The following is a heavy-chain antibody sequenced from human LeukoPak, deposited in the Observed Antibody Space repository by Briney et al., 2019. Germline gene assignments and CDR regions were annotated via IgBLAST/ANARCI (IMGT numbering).Heavy chain of an antibody. J-gene: IGHJ6*04. CDR3: AELGITMIGGV. CDR2: ISSSGSTI. CDR1: GLTFSSYA. Sequence: PGGSLRLSCAASGLTFSSYAMNWARQAPGKGLEWVSYISSSGSTIYYADCVKGRFTISRDNAKNSLYLQMKSLRAEDTAVYYCAELGITMIGGVWGKGTTVTISS. V-gene: IGHV3-48*03. D-gene: IGHD3-10*02.